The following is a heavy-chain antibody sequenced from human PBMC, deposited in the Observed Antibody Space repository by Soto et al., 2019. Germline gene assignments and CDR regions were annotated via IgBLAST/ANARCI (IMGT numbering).Heavy chain of an antibody. J-gene: IGHJ4*02. CDR1: GFTFSNYA. D-gene: IGHD3-22*01. CDR2: ITGSGSNT. CDR3: AKRDYYDSSDYYLYYFDH. V-gene: IGHV3-23*01. Sequence: EVQLLDSGGGLVQPGGSLRLPCAASGFTFSNYAMSWVRQAPGKGLEWVSTITGSGSNTYYYADSVKGRFTISRDNSKNTLYLQRNSLRAEDTAVYYCAKRDYYDSSDYYLYYFDHWGQGTLVTVSS.